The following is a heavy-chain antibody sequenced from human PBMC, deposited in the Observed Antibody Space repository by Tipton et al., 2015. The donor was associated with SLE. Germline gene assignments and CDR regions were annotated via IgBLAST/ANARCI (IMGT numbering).Heavy chain of an antibody. D-gene: IGHD2-21*01. Sequence: TLSLTCTVSGGSINNWSWFRQSPGKGLEWIGYVYDSGTTKYKSSLKSRLTMSVDKSKNQFSLKLSSVTAADTAMYYCAKADGVVGGQVPYWYFDLWGRGTLVTVSS. J-gene: IGHJ2*01. CDR2: VYDSGTT. V-gene: IGHV4-59*01. CDR1: GGSINN. CDR3: AKADGVVGGQVPYWYFDL.